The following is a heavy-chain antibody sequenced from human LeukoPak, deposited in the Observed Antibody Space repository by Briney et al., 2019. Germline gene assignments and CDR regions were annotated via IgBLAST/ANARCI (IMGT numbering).Heavy chain of an antibody. D-gene: IGHD6-19*01. CDR3: AKSPGSSACFFDY. Sequence: GGSLRLSCAASGFTFSNYAMSWVRQAPGKGLEWVSGISGSGGSIYHADSVKGRFTISRDTSKNTLHLQMNSLRGEDTAVYYCAKSPGSSACFFDYWGQGTLVTVSS. V-gene: IGHV3-23*01. CDR2: ISGSGGSI. CDR1: GFTFSNYA. J-gene: IGHJ4*02.